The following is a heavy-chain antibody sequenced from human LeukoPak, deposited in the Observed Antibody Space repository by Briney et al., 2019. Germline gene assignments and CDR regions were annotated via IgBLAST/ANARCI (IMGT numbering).Heavy chain of an antibody. CDR2: ISGSGGIK. CDR3: AKDRAPMDV. V-gene: IGHV3-23*01. J-gene: IGHJ6*02. CDR1: GFTFSSHA. Sequence: GGSLRLSCAASGFTFSSHAMTWVRQAPGKGLEWVSGISGSGGIKYFADSVKGRCTISRDNSKNTLYLQMNSLRAEDTAVYYCAKDRAPMDVWGQGTTVTVSS.